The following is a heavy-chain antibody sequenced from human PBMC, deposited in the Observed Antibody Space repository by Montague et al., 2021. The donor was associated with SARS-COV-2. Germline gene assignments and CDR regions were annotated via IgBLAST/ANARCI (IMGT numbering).Heavy chain of an antibody. J-gene: IGHJ4*02. V-gene: IGHV4-31*03. CDR3: ASQSGSYYNYFDL. CDR1: GGSISSANYY. Sequence: TLSLTCSVFGGSISSANYYWSWIRQHPGKGLEFIGYIYYSGSSFYNPSLKSRLTISVDTSKNRFSLRLSSVTAADTAIYFCASQSGSYYNYFDLWGQGTLVTVSS. D-gene: IGHD1-26*01. CDR2: IYYSGSS.